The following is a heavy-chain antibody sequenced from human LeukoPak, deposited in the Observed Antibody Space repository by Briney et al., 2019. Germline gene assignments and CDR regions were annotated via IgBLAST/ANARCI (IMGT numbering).Heavy chain of an antibody. Sequence: GASVKVSCKASGYTFTGSYMHWVRQAPGKGLEWMGGFDPEDGETIYAQKFQGRVTMTEDTSTDTAYMELSSLRSEDTAVYYCATDLGYSYGYPEYYFDYWGQGTLVTVSS. J-gene: IGHJ4*02. CDR3: ATDLGYSYGYPEYYFDY. D-gene: IGHD5-18*01. CDR1: GYTFTGSY. CDR2: FDPEDGET. V-gene: IGHV1-24*01.